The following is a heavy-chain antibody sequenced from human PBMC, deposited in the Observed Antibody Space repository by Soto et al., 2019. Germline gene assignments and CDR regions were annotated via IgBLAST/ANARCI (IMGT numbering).Heavy chain of an antibody. D-gene: IGHD6-6*01. V-gene: IGHV3-64*01. CDR2: ISSNGVGT. Sequence: GSLRLSCAASGFTFSGYAMDWVRQAPGKGLEYVSGISSNGVGTYYANSVQGRFTISRDNSKNTVYLQMGSLRPEDMAVYYCARRARPDFYYMDVWGKGTTVTVSS. CDR1: GFTFSGYA. CDR3: ARRARPDFYYMDV. J-gene: IGHJ6*03.